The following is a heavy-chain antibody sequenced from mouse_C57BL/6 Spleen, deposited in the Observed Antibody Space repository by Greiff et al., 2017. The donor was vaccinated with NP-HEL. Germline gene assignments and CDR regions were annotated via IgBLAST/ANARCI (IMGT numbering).Heavy chain of an antibody. V-gene: IGHV1-54*01. CDR2: INPGSGGT. D-gene: IGHD1-1*01. CDR1: GYAFTNYL. CDR3: AREYYGSSPYWYFDV. J-gene: IGHJ1*03. Sequence: QVQLQQSGAELVRPGTSVKVSCKASGYAFTNYLIEWVKQRPGQGLEWIGVINPGSGGTNYNEKFKGKATLTADKSSSTAYMQLSSLTSEDSAVYFCAREYYGSSPYWYFDVWGTGTTVTVSS.